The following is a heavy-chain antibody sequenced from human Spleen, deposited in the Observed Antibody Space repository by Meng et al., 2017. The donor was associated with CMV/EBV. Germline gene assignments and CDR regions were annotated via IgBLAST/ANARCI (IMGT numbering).Heavy chain of an antibody. CDR3: ARGRKYSGYDSLGY. V-gene: IGHV1-8*01. CDR1: GYTFMTYD. Sequence: ASVTVSCKASGYTFMTYDINWVRQAPGQGLECMGWMSPNSGETGLIQKFQGRVTMTRDTSTSTAFLVLTSLTSDDTAVYYCARGRKYSGYDSLGYWGRGTLVTVSS. J-gene: IGHJ4*02. D-gene: IGHD5-12*01. CDR2: MSPNSGET.